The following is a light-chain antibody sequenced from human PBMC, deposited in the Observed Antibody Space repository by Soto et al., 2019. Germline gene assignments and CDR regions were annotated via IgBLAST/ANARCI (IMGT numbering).Light chain of an antibody. V-gene: IGKV1-33*01. CDR2: DAS. J-gene: IGKJ5*01. CDR3: QQYYNLPIT. Sequence: DIQMTQSPSSLSASVGDRVTITCQASQDMSDHLNWYQQKPGKAPQLLNYDASNLETGVQSRFSRSGSGTEFTVTISSLQPEDFATYSCQQYYNLPITFGQGTRLEIK. CDR1: QDMSDH.